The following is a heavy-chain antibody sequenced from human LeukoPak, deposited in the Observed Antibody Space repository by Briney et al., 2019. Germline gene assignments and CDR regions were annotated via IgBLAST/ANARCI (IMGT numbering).Heavy chain of an antibody. CDR2: INPNSGGT. V-gene: IGHV1-2*02. D-gene: IGHD3-3*01. J-gene: IGHJ6*03. CDR1: GYTFTGYY. Sequence: GASVKVSCKASGYTFTGYYMHWVRQAPGQGLEWMGWINPNSGGTNNAQKFQGRVTMTRDTSISTAYMELSRLRSDDTAVYYCARTTPGGLRFLEWFYYMDVWGKGTTVTVSS. CDR3: ARTTPGGLRFLEWFYYMDV.